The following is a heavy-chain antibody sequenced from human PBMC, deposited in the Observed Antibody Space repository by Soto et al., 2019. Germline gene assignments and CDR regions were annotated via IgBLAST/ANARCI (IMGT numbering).Heavy chain of an antibody. D-gene: IGHD2-21*01. J-gene: IGHJ4*02. Sequence: PGESLKISCQASGYSFTTYWIAWVRQTPGRGLEWMGIIHPGDSEIKYSPSFDGQVTFSVDKSTSTAYLQWIGLKTSDTGMYFCARSKAGNSLAPFDFWGQGSLVTVSS. V-gene: IGHV5-51*01. CDR1: GYSFTTYW. CDR2: IHPGDSEI. CDR3: ARSKAGNSLAPFDF.